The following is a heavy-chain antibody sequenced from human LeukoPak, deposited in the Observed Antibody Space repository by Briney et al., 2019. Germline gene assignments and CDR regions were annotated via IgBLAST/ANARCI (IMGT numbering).Heavy chain of an antibody. CDR3: ARVDSSGYYYFDY. CDR2: IYYSGST. CDR1: GGSISSYY. D-gene: IGHD3-22*01. J-gene: IGHJ4*02. V-gene: IGHV4-59*01. Sequence: SETLSLTCTVSGGSISSYYWSWIRQPPGKGLEWIGYIYYSGSTNYNPSLKSRVTISVDTSKNQFSLKLSSVTAADTAVYYCARVDSSGYYYFDYWGQGTLVTVSS.